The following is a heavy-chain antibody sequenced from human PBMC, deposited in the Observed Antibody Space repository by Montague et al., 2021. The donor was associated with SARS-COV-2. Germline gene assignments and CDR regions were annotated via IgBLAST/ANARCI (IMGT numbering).Heavy chain of an antibody. CDR2: INHSGTT. CDR3: ARWDPQTLTLIGLRGKSASDY. Sequence: SETLSLTYAAYGGSFSGYYWTWIRQSPGKGLEWIAEINHSGTTNYNFNPSLRSRVTISVDTSKSQFSLKLSSVTAADTGVYYCARWDPQTLTLIGLRGKSASDYWGQGTLVTVSS. V-gene: IGHV4-34*01. D-gene: IGHD4-23*01. CDR1: GGSFSGYY. J-gene: IGHJ4*02.